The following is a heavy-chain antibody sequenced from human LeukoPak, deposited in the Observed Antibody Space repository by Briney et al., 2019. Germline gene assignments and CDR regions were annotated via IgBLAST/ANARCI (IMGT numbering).Heavy chain of an antibody. J-gene: IGHJ3*02. CDR3: ARGGVISAFDI. Sequence: SETLSLTCTVSGGSISSSSYYWGWIRQPPGKGLEWIGSIYYSGSTYYNPSLKSRVTISVDTSKNQFSLKLSSVTAADTAVYYCARGGVISAFDIWGQGTMVTVSS. CDR2: IYYSGST. CDR1: GGSISSSSYY. D-gene: IGHD3-10*01. V-gene: IGHV4-39*07.